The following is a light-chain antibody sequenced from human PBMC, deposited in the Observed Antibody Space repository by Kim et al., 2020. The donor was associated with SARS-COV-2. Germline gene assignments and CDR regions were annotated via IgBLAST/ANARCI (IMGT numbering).Light chain of an antibody. J-gene: IGLJ1*01. CDR2: DVT. CDR3: SSYTSSSTLV. Sequence: QSALTQPASVSGSPGQSIAISCTGTSSDVGGYNYVSWYQQHPGKAPKVMIYDVTNRPSGVSNRFSCSKSGNTASLTISGLQAEDEADYYCSSYTSSSTLVFGTGTKVTVL. CDR1: SSDVGGYNY. V-gene: IGLV2-14*03.